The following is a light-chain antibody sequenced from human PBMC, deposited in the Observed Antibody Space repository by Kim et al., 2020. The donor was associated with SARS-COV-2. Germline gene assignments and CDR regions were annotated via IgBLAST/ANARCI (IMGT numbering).Light chain of an antibody. CDR3: LLSYSGARARV. CDR2: DTS. V-gene: IGLV7-46*01. Sequence: QAVVTQEPSPTVSPGGTVTLTCGSSTGAVTSGHYPYWFQQKPGQAPRTLIYDTSNKHSWTPARFSGSLLGGKAALTLSGAQPEDEAEYYCLLSYSGARARVFGGGTQLTVL. CDR1: TGAVTSGHY. J-gene: IGLJ3*02.